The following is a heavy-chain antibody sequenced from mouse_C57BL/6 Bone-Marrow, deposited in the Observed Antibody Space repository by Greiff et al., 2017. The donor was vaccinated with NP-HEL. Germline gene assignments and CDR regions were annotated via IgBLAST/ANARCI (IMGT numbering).Heavy chain of an antibody. CDR2: INPNNGGT. V-gene: IGHV1-26*01. D-gene: IGHD1-1*01. CDR1: GYTFTDYY. J-gene: IGHJ2*01. Sequence: EVQLQQSGPELVKPGASVKISCKASGYTFTDYYMNWVKQSHGKSLEWIGDINPNNGGTSYNQKFKGKATLTVDKSSSTAYMELRSLTSEDSAVYYCASKQVAPYYFDYWGQGTTLTVSS. CDR3: ASKQVAPYYFDY.